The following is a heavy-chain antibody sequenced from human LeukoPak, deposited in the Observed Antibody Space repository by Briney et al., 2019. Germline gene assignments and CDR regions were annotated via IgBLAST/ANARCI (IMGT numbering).Heavy chain of an antibody. CDR3: ARQEVFVQMDV. CDR1: GFTFISYW. Sequence: GGSLRLSCAASGFTFISYWLTWVRQAPGMGLEWVANIKQDGSKKSYIDSVKGRFTISRDNARNSLYLQMNGLRVEDTAVYYCARQEVFVQMDVWGRGTTVTISS. V-gene: IGHV3-7*01. D-gene: IGHD3-10*02. J-gene: IGHJ6*04. CDR2: IKQDGSKK.